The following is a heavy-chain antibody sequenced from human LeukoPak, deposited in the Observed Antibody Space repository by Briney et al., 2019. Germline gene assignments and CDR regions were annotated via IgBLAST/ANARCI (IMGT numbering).Heavy chain of an antibody. CDR2: ISGSGAST. D-gene: IGHD6-13*01. CDR3: AKYSAAGNSNYYYGMDV. Sequence: GSLRLSCAASGFTLRNYAMSWVRQAPGEGLEWVSAISGSGASTYYADSVKGRFTISSDNPKNTLYLQMNSLRAEDTAVYYCAKYSAAGNSNYYYGMDVWGQGTTVTVFS. CDR1: GFTLRNYA. J-gene: IGHJ6*02. V-gene: IGHV3-23*01.